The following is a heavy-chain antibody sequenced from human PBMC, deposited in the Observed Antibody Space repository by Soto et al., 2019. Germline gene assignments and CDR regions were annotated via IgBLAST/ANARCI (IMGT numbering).Heavy chain of an antibody. CDR3: ARQSFYYGSGSLVYYYGMDV. V-gene: IGHV4-39*01. J-gene: IGHJ6*02. Sequence: SETLSLTCTVSGGSISSSSYYLGWIRQPPGKGLEWIGSIYYSGSTYYNPSLKSRVTISVDTSKNQFSLKLSSVTAADTAAYYCARQSFYYGSGSLVYYYGMDVWGQGTTVTVSS. CDR2: IYYSGST. D-gene: IGHD3-10*01. CDR1: GGSISSSSYY.